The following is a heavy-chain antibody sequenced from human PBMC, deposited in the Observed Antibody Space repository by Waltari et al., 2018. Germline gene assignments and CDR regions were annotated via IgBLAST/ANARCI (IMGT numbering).Heavy chain of an antibody. CDR2: IYHGGST. V-gene: IGHV4-38-2*01. Sequence: QVQLQESGPGLVKPSETLSLTCAVSGYSISSGSYWGWIRPPPGKGLEWIGSIYHGGSTYYNPSLKSRVTISVDTSKNQFALKLSSVTAADTAVYYCARAPSLLITFGGVIPRPFDYWGQGTLVTVSS. CDR3: ARAPSLLITFGGVIPRPFDY. D-gene: IGHD3-16*02. CDR1: GYSISSGSY. J-gene: IGHJ4*02.